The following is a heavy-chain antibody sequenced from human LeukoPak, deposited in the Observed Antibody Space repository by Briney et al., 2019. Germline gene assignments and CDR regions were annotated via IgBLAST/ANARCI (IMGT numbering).Heavy chain of an antibody. CDR1: GYTFTSYA. J-gene: IGHJ5*02. V-gene: IGHV1-3*01. CDR2: INAGNGNT. D-gene: IGHD6-13*01. CDR3: ARGKGSSSWYVAPYNWFDP. Sequence: ASVKVSRKASGYTFTSYAMHWVRQAPGQRLEWMGWINAGNGNTKYSQKFQGRVTITRDTSASTAYMELSSLRSEDTAVYYCARGKGSSSWYVAPYNWFDPWGQGTLVTVSS.